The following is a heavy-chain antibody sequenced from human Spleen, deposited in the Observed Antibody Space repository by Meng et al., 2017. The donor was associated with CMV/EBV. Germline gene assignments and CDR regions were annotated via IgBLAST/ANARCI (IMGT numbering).Heavy chain of an antibody. J-gene: IGHJ6*02. D-gene: IGHD3-3*01. CDR3: AKPGGITIFGVVGSYGMDV. Sequence: GESLKISCAASGFTFSSYWMSWVRQAPGKGLEWVAFIRYDGSNKYYADSVKGRFTISRDNSKNTLYLQMNSLRAEDTAVYYCAKPGGITIFGVVGSYGMDVWGQGTTVTVSS. CDR1: GFTFSSYW. V-gene: IGHV3-30*02. CDR2: IRYDGSNK.